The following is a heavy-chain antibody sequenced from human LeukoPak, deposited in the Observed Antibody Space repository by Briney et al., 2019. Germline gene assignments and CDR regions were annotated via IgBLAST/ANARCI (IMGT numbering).Heavy chain of an antibody. D-gene: IGHD6-19*01. Sequence: GGSLRLSCAASGFTFSDYYMNWIRQAPGKGLEWVSSISSSSTYTNYADSVKGRFTISRDNAKNSLYLQMNSLRAEDTAVYYCARWGTVAFDYWGQGTLVTVSS. CDR3: ARWGTVAFDY. CDR1: GFTFSDYY. J-gene: IGHJ4*02. V-gene: IGHV3-11*06. CDR2: ISSSSTYT.